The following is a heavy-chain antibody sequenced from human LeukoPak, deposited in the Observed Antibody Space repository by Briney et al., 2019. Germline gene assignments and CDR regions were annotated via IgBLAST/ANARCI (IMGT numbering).Heavy chain of an antibody. V-gene: IGHV4-4*02. Sequence: SETLSLTCAVSGGSISSSNWWSWVRQPPGKGLEWIGEIYHSGSTNYNPSLKSRVTISVDKSKKQFSLKLSSVTAADTAVYYCASRKLSGSYLDYWGQGTLVTVSS. D-gene: IGHD1-26*01. CDR1: GGSISSSNW. CDR2: IYHSGST. CDR3: ASRKLSGSYLDY. J-gene: IGHJ4*02.